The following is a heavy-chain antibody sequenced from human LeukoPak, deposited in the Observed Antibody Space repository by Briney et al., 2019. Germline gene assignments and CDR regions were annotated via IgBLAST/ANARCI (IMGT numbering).Heavy chain of an antibody. CDR3: ARPPIGYSSGWYDDY. Sequence: GGPLKISCKGSGSSFTSYWIGWVRQMPGKGLEWMGIIYPGDSDTRYSPSFQGQVTISADKSISTAYLQWSSLKASDTAMYYCARPPIGYSSGWYDDYWGQGTLVTVSS. J-gene: IGHJ4*02. D-gene: IGHD6-19*01. CDR2: IYPGDSDT. V-gene: IGHV5-51*01. CDR1: GSSFTSYW.